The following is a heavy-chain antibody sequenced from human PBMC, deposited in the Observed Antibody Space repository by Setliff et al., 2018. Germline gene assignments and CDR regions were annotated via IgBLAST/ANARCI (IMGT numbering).Heavy chain of an antibody. J-gene: IGHJ4*02. D-gene: IGHD2-2*01. Sequence: ASVKVSCKASGYTFTDYGITWVRQAPGQGLEWMGWISGHTGNTYDAHRFQGRVTLTTDTSTGTAYMELSSLTFADTAVYFCSRLVRYCTATSCQRLSGGEFWGQGTLVTVSS. CDR2: ISGHTGNT. V-gene: IGHV1-18*01. CDR1: GYTFTDYG. CDR3: SRLVRYCTATSCQRLSGGEF.